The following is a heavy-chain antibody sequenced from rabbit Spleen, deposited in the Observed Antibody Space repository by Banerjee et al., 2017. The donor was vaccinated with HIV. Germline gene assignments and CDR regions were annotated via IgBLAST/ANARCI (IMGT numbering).Heavy chain of an antibody. CDR1: GFSFSSSYW. D-gene: IGHD1-1*01. V-gene: IGHV1S40*01. CDR2: IDTGSSGFT. Sequence: QSLEESGGDLVKPGASLTLTCTASGFSFSSSYWICWVREAPGKGLEWIACIDTGSSGFTYFATWAQGRFTCSKTSSTTVTLQMTRLTAADTATYFCARDTSSSFSSYGMDLWGPGTLVTVS. CDR3: ARDTSSSFSSYGMDL. J-gene: IGHJ6*01.